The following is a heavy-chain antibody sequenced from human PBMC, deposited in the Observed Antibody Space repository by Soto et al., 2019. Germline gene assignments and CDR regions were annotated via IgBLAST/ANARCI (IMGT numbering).Heavy chain of an antibody. J-gene: IGHJ4*02. Sequence: PGGSLRLSCAAYGFTFDDYAMHWVRQAPGKGLEWVSGISWNSGSIGYADSVKGRFTISRDNSKNTLYLQMNSLRAEDTAVYYCAKDKGHVVPAAIFAYWGQGTLVTVSS. V-gene: IGHV3-9*01. CDR3: AKDKGHVVPAAIFAY. D-gene: IGHD2-2*01. CDR1: GFTFDDYA. CDR2: ISWNSGSI.